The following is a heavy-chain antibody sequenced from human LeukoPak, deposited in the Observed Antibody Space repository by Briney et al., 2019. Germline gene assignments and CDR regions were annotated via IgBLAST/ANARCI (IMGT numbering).Heavy chain of an antibody. D-gene: IGHD3-10*01. CDR1: GGSISSSNW. Sequence: SGTLSLTCAVSGGSISSSNWWSCVRHPPGKRREGTVEIYHSGSTNYNPSLKSRITISVDKSKNQFSLRLSSVTAADTAVYYCGSGRVWFGEPYYFAYWGQGPLVTVSS. CDR2: IYHSGST. CDR3: GSGRVWFGEPYYFAY. V-gene: IGHV4-4*02. J-gene: IGHJ4*02.